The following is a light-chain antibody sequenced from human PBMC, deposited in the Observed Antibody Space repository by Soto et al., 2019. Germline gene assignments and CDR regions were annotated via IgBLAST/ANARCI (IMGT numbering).Light chain of an antibody. CDR2: GKS. CDR3: QSYDSRLSGSGV. Sequence: QAVVTQPPSVSGAPGQRVTISCTGSSSNIGAGYDVHWYQLLPGTAPKLLIYGKSNRPSGVPDRFSGSKSGTSASLAITGLQAEDEADYYCQSYDSRLSGSGVFGGGTKLTVL. V-gene: IGLV1-40*01. CDR1: SSNIGAGYD. J-gene: IGLJ2*01.